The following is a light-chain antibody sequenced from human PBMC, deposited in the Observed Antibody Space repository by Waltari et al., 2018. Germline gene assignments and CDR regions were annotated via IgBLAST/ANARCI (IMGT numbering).Light chain of an antibody. CDR3: CSYATYHVI. V-gene: IGLV2-23*01. J-gene: IGLJ2*01. CDR1: SDILGTNSF. CDR2: EGT. Sequence: QSALTQPASVSGSPGQSITISCTGTSDILGTNSFFSWYQHRSGKAPKLIICEGTKRPSGVSDRFSGSKSGTTASLTISGLQAEDEADYYCCSYATYHVIFGGGTKVTVL.